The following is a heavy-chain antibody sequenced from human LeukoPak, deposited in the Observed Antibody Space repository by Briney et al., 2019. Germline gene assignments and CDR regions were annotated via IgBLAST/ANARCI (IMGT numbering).Heavy chain of an antibody. CDR1: GFTFSTYW. CDR3: AKGKRYCSSTSCLTTYFDY. D-gene: IGHD2-2*01. CDR2: IKQDGSEK. Sequence: QPGGSLRLSCAASGFTFSTYWMTWVRQAPGKGLEWVANIKQDGSEKNYVDPVKGRFTISRDNSKNTLYLQMNSLRAEDTAVYYCAKGKRYCSSTSCLTTYFDYWGQGTLVTVSS. V-gene: IGHV3-7*03. J-gene: IGHJ4*02.